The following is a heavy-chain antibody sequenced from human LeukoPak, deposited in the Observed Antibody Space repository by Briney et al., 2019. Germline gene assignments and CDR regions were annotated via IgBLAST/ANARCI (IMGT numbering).Heavy chain of an antibody. CDR1: GFTFSNCW. J-gene: IGHJ4*02. CDR3: ARVWREQEVFDY. CDR2: ISSSGSTI. Sequence: PGGSLRLSCVASGFTFSNCWMSWVRQAPGKGLEWVSYISSSGSTIYYADSVKGRFTISRDNAKNSLHLQVNSLRAEDTAVYYCARVWREQEVFDYWGQGTLVTVSS. V-gene: IGHV3-11*04. D-gene: IGHD1/OR15-1a*01.